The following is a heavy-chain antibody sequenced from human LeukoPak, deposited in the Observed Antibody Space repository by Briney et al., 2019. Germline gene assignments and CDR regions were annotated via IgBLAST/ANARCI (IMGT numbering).Heavy chain of an antibody. J-gene: IGHJ5*02. V-gene: IGHV1-69*05. CDR3: ARTIFGVVIPTENWFDP. D-gene: IGHD3-3*01. Sequence: ASVKVSCKASGGTFSSYAISWVRQAPGQGLEWMGVIIPIFGTANYAQKFQGRVTITTDESTSTAYMELSSLRSEDTAVYYCARTIFGVVIPTENWFDPWGQGTLVTVSS. CDR2: IIPIFGTA. CDR1: GGTFSSYA.